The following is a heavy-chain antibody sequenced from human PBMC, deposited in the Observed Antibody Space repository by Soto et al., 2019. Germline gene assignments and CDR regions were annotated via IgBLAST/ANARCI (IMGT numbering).Heavy chain of an antibody. V-gene: IGHV3-30*18. D-gene: IGHD6-25*01. CDR1: VFTFSIYG. CDR3: AKDQRAWADMTGLIDY. CDR2: ISYDGSNK. Sequence: PRGSLGLSCAASVFTFSIYGMDWVRQAPGKGLEWVAVISYDGSNKYYADSVKGRFTISRDNPKNTLYLQMNSLRAEDTAVYYCAKDQRAWADMTGLIDYWGQGTMVTVSS. J-gene: IGHJ4*02.